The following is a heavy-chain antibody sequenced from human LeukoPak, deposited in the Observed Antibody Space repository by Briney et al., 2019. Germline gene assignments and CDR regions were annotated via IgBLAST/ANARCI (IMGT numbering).Heavy chain of an antibody. CDR1: GFTFSSYW. CDR3: ARGGGYSYGSFDY. D-gene: IGHD5-18*01. V-gene: IGHV3-7*01. J-gene: IGHJ4*02. CDR2: IKQDGSEK. Sequence: GGSLRLSCAASGFTFSSYWMSWVRQAPGKGLEWVANIKQDGSEKYYVDSVKGRFTISRDNAKNSLYLQMSSLRAEDTAVYYCARGGGYSYGSFDYWGQGTLVTVSS.